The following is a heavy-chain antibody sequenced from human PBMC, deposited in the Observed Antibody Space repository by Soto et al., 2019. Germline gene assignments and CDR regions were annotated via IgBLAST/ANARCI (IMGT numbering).Heavy chain of an antibody. J-gene: IGHJ6*02. D-gene: IGHD6-6*01. V-gene: IGHV3-23*01. CDR3: AKDPRDSSSSYYYGMEV. CDR1: GFTFSSYA. CDR2: ISGSGGST. Sequence: GGSLILSCAASGFTFSSYAMSWVRQAPGKGLEWVSAISGSGGSTYYADSVKGRFTISRDNSKNTLYLQMNSLRAEDTAVYYCAKDPRDSSSSYYYGMEVWGQGYTVTVSS.